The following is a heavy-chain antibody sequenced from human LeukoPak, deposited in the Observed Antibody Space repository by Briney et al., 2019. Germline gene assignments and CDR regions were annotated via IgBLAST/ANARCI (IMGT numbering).Heavy chain of an antibody. CDR3: ARDLISNFDY. Sequence: GGSLRLSCAASGFTFSSYAMHWVRQAPGKGLEWVAVIWYDGSNKYYADSVKGRFTISRDNSKNTLCLQMNSLRAEDTAVYYCARDLISNFDYWGQGTLVTVSS. V-gene: IGHV3-33*08. J-gene: IGHJ4*02. D-gene: IGHD3/OR15-3a*01. CDR1: GFTFSSYA. CDR2: IWYDGSNK.